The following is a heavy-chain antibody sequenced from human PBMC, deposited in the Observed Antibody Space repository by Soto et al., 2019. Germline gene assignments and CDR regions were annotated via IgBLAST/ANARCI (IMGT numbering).Heavy chain of an antibody. CDR1: SGSINNYC. CDR2: IYASGST. D-gene: IGHD2-2*01. Sequence: PSETLSLTCTVSSGSINNYCWTWVRQPTGKGLEWIGHIYASGSTNYNPSLKSRVTMSLDTSKNQFSLRVSSVTAADTAVYYCARDVYGSTTSGYYYYAMDVWGQGTTVTVSS. CDR3: ARDVYGSTTSGYYYYAMDV. V-gene: IGHV4-4*07. J-gene: IGHJ6*02.